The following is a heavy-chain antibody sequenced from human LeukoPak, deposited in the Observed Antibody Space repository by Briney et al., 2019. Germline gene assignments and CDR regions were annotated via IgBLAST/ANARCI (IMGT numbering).Heavy chain of an antibody. D-gene: IGHD3-9*01. Sequence: PSETLSLTCTVSGGSISSYYWSWIRQPPGKGLEWIGYIYYSGSTNYNPTLKSRVTISVDTSKNQFSLKLSSVTAADTAVYYCARGLRYFDWLLYYYYYYYMDVWGKGTTVTVSS. CDR1: GGSISSYY. V-gene: IGHV4-59*01. CDR3: ARGLRYFDWLLYYYYYYYMDV. CDR2: IYYSGST. J-gene: IGHJ6*03.